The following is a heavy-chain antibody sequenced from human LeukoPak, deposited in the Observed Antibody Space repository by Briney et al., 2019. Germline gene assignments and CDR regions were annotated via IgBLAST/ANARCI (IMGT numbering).Heavy chain of an antibody. CDR2: IWYDGSNK. CDR3: ARGMATLDY. D-gene: IGHD5-24*01. V-gene: IGHV3-33*01. Sequence: GRSLRLSCAASGFTFSSYGMHWVRQAPGKGLEWVAVIWYDGSNKYYADSVKGRFTISRDNSKNTPYLQMNSLRAEDTAVYYCARGMATLDYWGQGTLVTVSS. J-gene: IGHJ4*02. CDR1: GFTFSSYG.